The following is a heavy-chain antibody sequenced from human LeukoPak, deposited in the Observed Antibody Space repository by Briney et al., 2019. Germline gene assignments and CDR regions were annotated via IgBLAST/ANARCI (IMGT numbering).Heavy chain of an antibody. CDR2: IIPILGIA. Sequence: SVKVSCKASGGTFSSYAISWVRQAPGQGLEWMGRIIPILGIANYAQKFQGRVTITADKSTSTAYMELSSLRSEDTAVYYCARLQWLVRIYYYGMDVWGQGTTVTVSS. CDR3: ARLQWLVRIYYYGMDV. J-gene: IGHJ6*02. V-gene: IGHV1-69*04. D-gene: IGHD6-19*01. CDR1: GGTFSSYA.